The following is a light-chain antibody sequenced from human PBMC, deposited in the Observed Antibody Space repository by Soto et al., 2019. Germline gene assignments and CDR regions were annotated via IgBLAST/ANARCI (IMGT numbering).Light chain of an antibody. Sequence: DIQMTQSPSTLSASVGDRVTITCRASQNIYMWLAWYQQKPGKAPRVVINQASTLETGVPSRFSGSGLGTEFPLTLGSLQPDDCAAYYCRQFNSYYVAFGQGTRVEVK. CDR3: RQFNSYYVA. CDR1: QNIYMW. V-gene: IGKV1-5*03. CDR2: QAS. J-gene: IGKJ1*01.